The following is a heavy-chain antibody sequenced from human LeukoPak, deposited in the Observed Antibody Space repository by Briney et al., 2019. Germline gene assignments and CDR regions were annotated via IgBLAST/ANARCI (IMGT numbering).Heavy chain of an antibody. Sequence: GGSLRLSCAASGLTFSSYGMSWVRQAPGKGLEWVSGISGSGGRIDYADSVKGRFTISRDNSKNTLYLRMNSLRAEDTAVYYCAICHWYSSGCRNDYWGQGTLVTVSS. D-gene: IGHD6-19*01. CDR1: GLTFSSYG. J-gene: IGHJ4*02. CDR2: ISGSGGRI. CDR3: AICHWYSSGCRNDY. V-gene: IGHV3-23*01.